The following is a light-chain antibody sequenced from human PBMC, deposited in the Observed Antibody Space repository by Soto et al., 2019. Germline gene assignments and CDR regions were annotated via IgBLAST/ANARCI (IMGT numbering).Light chain of an antibody. CDR1: QTVSRN. Sequence: VVTQSPATLSVSPVERATLSCRASQTVSRNLAWYQQRPGQAPRLLIYDISNRAAGVPARFSGSGSETEFTLTIRSLQSEDFAVYFCQQYNNWPSFGQGTRLEIK. CDR2: DIS. CDR3: QQYNNWPS. V-gene: IGKV3-15*01. J-gene: IGKJ5*01.